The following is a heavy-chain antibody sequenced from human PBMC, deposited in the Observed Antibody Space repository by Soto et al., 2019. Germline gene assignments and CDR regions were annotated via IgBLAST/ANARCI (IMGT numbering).Heavy chain of an antibody. CDR2: VTGSGSQI. J-gene: IGHJ5*02. Sequence: EGSLRLSCAASGFTISTYAMTWVRQAPGKGLECVSGVTGSGSQIYYADSVKGRFTISKDNSKNTLYLQMSSLREEDTALYYCAKDAVYRDGLWLMDSWGQGTLVTVSS. CDR1: GFTISTYA. V-gene: IGHV3-23*01. CDR3: AKDAVYRDGLWLMDS. D-gene: IGHD2-21*01.